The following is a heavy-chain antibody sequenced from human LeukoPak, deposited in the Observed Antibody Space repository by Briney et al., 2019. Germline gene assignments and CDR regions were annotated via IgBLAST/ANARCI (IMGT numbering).Heavy chain of an antibody. D-gene: IGHD3-22*01. V-gene: IGHV3-53*01. CDR3: VRGPRYYDDSGFHYGVFDI. CDR1: EVTVTRNY. CDR2: IYPGGDI. Sequence: GGSLRLSCAASEVTVTRNYLSWVRQAPGKGLQWVSVIYPGGDIYYTDSVKGRFIISRDNSKNTLSLQMNSLTADDTAVYYCVRGPRYYDDSGFHYGVFDIWGQGTVVTVSS. J-gene: IGHJ3*02.